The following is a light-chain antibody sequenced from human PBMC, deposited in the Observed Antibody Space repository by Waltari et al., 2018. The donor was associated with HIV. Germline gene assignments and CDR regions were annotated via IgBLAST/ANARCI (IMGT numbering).Light chain of an antibody. CDR3: SSYTTRASVV. J-gene: IGLJ2*01. CDR1: TTDISTYNF. V-gene: IGLV2-14*01. CDR2: EVN. Sequence: GSPGQSITISCTGPTTDISTYNFVSWYQQSPGGAPKLNIFEVNSRPSGISDRFSGAKSGDTASLTISGLQAEDEAVYFCSSYTTRASVVFGGGTKLTVL.